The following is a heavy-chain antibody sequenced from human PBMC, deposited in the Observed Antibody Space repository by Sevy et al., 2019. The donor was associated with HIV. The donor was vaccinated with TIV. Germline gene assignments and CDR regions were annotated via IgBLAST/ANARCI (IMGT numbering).Heavy chain of an antibody. CDR3: ARGETFWSASYYFDY. Sequence: ASVKVSCKASGYTFTGYIIHWLRQAPGQGLEWMGWINPNSDGTNYAQKFQGRVTMTSDTSISTAYMELSRLRSDDTAVYYCARGETFWSASYYFDYWGQGTLVTVSS. V-gene: IGHV1-2*02. CDR2: INPNSDGT. D-gene: IGHD3-3*01. CDR1: GYTFTGYI. J-gene: IGHJ4*02.